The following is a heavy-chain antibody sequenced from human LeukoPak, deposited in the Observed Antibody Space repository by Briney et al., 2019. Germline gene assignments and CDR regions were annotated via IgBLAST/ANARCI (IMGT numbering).Heavy chain of an antibody. CDR1: GFTFSSYG. Sequence: GGSLRLSCAASGFTFSSYGMHWVRQAPGKGLEWVASINEDGSEIHYVDSVKGRFTISRDNAKDSLYLQMNSLTAEDTAMYYCVRAYHPGGWFDPWGQGTLVTVSS. D-gene: IGHD2-21*01. J-gene: IGHJ5*02. V-gene: IGHV3-7*04. CDR2: INEDGSEI. CDR3: VRAYHPGGWFDP.